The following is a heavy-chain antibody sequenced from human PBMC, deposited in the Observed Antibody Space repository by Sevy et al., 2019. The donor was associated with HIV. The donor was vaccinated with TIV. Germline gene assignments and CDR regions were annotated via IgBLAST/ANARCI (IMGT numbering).Heavy chain of an antibody. Sequence: GGSLRLSCDASGFSLSAYWMLWVRQAPGKGLEWVANINKDGSTTYYANSVRGRFTISRDNAKNFLFLHLSALRAEDTALYYCVRAMASVDSYWGQGTLVTVSS. J-gene: IGHJ4*02. CDR3: VRAMASVDSY. D-gene: IGHD3-22*01. V-gene: IGHV3-7*01. CDR2: INKDGSTT. CDR1: GFSLSAYW.